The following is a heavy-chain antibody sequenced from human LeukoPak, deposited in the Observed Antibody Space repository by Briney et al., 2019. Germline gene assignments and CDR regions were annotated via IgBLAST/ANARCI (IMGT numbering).Heavy chain of an antibody. D-gene: IGHD1-26*01. V-gene: IGHV3-64*02. CDR2: IIHNGDTT. CDR3: ARDRGSYPYYLDY. Sequence: GGSLRLSCAASGFTFSDYVMHWVRQAPGKGLESVSTIIHNGDTTYYADSVKGRFTISRDNSKNTLYLQMGSLRPEDMAVYYCARDRGSYPYYLDYWGQGTLVTVSS. CDR1: GFTFSDYV. J-gene: IGHJ4*02.